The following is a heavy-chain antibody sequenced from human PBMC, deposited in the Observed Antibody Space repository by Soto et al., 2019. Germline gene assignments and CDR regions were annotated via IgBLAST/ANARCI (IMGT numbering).Heavy chain of an antibody. CDR2: INHSGST. D-gene: IGHD3-3*01. Sequence: PSETLSLTCAVYGGSFSGYYWSWIRQPPGKGLEWIGEINHSGSTNYNPSLKSRVTISVDTSKNQFSLKLSSVTAADTAVYYCARGARFLEWLPPRGWFDPWGQGTLVTVSS. CDR1: GGSFSGYY. CDR3: ARGARFLEWLPPRGWFDP. J-gene: IGHJ5*02. V-gene: IGHV4-34*01.